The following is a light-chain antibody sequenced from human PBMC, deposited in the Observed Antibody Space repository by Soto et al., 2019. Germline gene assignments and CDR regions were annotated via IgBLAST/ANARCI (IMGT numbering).Light chain of an antibody. Sequence: IVLTQSPGALSLSPGEGATLSCRASQSIKNNFLAWYQQRPGQAPRLLIHAASIRASGISDRFTGTASVTDFTLTISRLEPDDFGVHYCQQYGTSLTFGGGTRVE. V-gene: IGKV3-20*01. CDR3: QQYGTSLT. J-gene: IGKJ4*01. CDR1: QSIKNNF. CDR2: AAS.